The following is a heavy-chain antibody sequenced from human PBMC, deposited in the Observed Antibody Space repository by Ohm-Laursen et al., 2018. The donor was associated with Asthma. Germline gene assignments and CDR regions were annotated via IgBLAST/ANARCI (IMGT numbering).Heavy chain of an antibody. CDR2: ISTASSFI. D-gene: IGHD7-27*01. J-gene: IGHJ4*02. V-gene: IGHV3-21*01. CDR3: AAWGSENF. CDR1: GYTFSRYS. Sequence: SLRLSCSASGYTFSRYSIHWVRQIPGKGLEWVASISTASSFIYYADSVRGRFTISRDNAKDSLSLQMNSLRVEDTAVYYCAAWGSENFWGQGTLVTVSS.